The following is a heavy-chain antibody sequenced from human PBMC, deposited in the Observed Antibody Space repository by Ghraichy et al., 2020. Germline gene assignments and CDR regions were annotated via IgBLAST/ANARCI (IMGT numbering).Heavy chain of an antibody. D-gene: IGHD5-24*01. J-gene: IGHJ3*02. CDR3: TTDNWMPTILDAFDI. Sequence: GGSLRLSCAASGFTFSHAWMNWVRQAPGKGLEWVGRIKSQTDGGTTDYAAPVKGRFTISRDDSKNTLSLQMKSLKSEDTAVYYCTTDNWMPTILDAFDIWGLGTKVTVSS. CDR2: IKSQTDGGTT. V-gene: IGHV3-15*01. CDR1: GFTFSHAW.